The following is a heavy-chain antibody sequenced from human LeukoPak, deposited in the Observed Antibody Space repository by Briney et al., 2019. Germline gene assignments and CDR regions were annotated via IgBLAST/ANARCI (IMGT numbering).Heavy chain of an antibody. Sequence: SETLSLTCTVSGGSISSYYGSWIRQPAGKGLEWIGRIYTSGSTNYNPSLKSRVTMSVDTSKNQFSLKLSSVTAADTAVYYCARDETVVPAAMRGSCWFDPWGQGTLVTVSS. CDR1: GGSISSYY. CDR3: ARDETVVPAAMRGSCWFDP. CDR2: IYTSGST. V-gene: IGHV4-4*07. D-gene: IGHD2-2*01. J-gene: IGHJ5*02.